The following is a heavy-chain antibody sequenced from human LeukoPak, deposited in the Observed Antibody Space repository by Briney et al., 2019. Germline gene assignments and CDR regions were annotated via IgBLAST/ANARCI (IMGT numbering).Heavy chain of an antibody. Sequence: GGSLRLSCAASGFTFSNYAMNWVRQAPGKGLEWVSAISGSGTFTHYADSVKGRFTISRDNSKNTLYLQMNSLRAEDTAVYYCAKDGNWARFENWGQGTLVTVSS. CDR3: AKDGNWARFEN. V-gene: IGHV3-23*01. CDR2: ISGSGTFT. J-gene: IGHJ4*02. D-gene: IGHD7-27*01. CDR1: GFTFSNYA.